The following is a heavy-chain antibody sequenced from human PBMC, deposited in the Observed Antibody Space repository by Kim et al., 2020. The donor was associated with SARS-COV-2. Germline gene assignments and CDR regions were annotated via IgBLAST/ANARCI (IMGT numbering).Heavy chain of an antibody. V-gene: IGHV4-39*01. Sequence: SETLSLTCTVSGGSISSSSYYWGWIRQPPGKGLEWIGSIYYSGSTYYNPSLKSRVTISVDTTKNQFSLKQSTVTAADTAVYYCARQARRGHIVARHDWFDPWGQGTLVTFSS. J-gene: IGHJ5*02. CDR1: GGSISSSSYY. CDR2: IYYSGST. CDR3: ARQARRGHIVARHDWFDP. D-gene: IGHD2-15*01.